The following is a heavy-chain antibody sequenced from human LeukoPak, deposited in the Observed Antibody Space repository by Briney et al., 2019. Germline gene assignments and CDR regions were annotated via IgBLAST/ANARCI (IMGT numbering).Heavy chain of an antibody. V-gene: IGHV3-30*04. CDR1: GFTFSTYS. CDR2: ISYDENNK. CDR3: ARGTDTSWTEYFQH. D-gene: IGHD2-2*01. Sequence: QPGRSLRLSCAASGFTFSTYSLHWVRQAPGKGPEWVALISYDENNKYYADSVKGRFTISRDNSKNMLYLQMNSLRPEDTAVYYCARGTDTSWTEYFQHWGQGTLVTVSS. J-gene: IGHJ1*01.